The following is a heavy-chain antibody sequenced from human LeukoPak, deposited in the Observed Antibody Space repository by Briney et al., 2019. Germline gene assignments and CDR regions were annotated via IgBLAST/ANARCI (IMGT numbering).Heavy chain of an antibody. CDR3: ARDRYSSSWERARALDY. D-gene: IGHD6-13*01. CDR2: ISSSGSTI. J-gene: IGHJ4*02. CDR1: GFTFSSYE. V-gene: IGHV3-48*03. Sequence: GGSLRLSCAASGFTFSSYEMNWVRQAPGKGLEWVSYISSSGSTIYYADSVKGRFTISRDNAKNSLYLQMNSLRAEDTAVHYCARDRYSSSWERARALDYWGQGTLVTVSS.